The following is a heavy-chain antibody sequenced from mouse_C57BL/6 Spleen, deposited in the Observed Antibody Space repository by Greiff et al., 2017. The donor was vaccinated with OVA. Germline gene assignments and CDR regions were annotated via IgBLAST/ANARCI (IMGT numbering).Heavy chain of an antibody. CDR3: ARRGYGSSYDWYFDV. V-gene: IGHV1-69*01. J-gene: IGHJ1*03. CDR2: IDPSDSYT. CDR1: GYTFTSYW. Sequence: QVQLKQPGAELVMPGASVKLSCKASGYTFTSYWMHWVKQRPGQGLEWIGEIDPSDSYTNYNQKFKGKSTLTVDKSSSTAYMQLSSLTSEDSAVYYCARRGYGSSYDWYFDVWGTGTTVTVSS. D-gene: IGHD1-1*01.